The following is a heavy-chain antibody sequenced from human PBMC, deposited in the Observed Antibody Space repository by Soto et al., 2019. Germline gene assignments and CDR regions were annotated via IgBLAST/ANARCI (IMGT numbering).Heavy chain of an antibody. CDR3: ARYVVGDYYGSGSYIPPNWFDP. V-gene: IGHV4-31*03. Sequence: KPSETLSLTCTVSGGSISSGGYYWSWIRQHPGKGLEWIGYIYYSGSTYYNPSLKSRVTISVDTSKNQFSLKLSSVTAADTAVYYCARYVVGDYYGSGSYIPPNWFDPWGQGTLVTVSS. D-gene: IGHD3-10*01. J-gene: IGHJ5*02. CDR2: IYYSGST. CDR1: GGSISSGGYY.